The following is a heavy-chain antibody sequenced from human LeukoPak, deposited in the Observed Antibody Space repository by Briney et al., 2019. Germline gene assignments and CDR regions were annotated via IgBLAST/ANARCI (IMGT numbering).Heavy chain of an antibody. J-gene: IGHJ4*02. CDR2: INPNSGGT. CDR1: GYTFTGYY. CDR3: ARLPMVRGVTPFDY. D-gene: IGHD3-10*01. V-gene: IGHV1-2*02. Sequence: ASVTVSYTASGYTFTGYYMHWVRQAPGQGRAWMGWINPNSGGTNYAHKFQGRVTLTRGTSISTAYMELSRLRSDDTAGYYCARLPMVRGVTPFDYWGQGTLVTVSS.